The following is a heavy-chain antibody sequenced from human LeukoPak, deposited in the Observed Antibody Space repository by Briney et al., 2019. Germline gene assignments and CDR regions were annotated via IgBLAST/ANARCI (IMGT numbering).Heavy chain of an antibody. V-gene: IGHV1-18*01. CDR3: ARLFSGSYPPYYYYYMDV. CDR2: ISAYNGNT. J-gene: IGHJ6*03. D-gene: IGHD1-26*01. CDR1: GYTFTTYA. Sequence: GASVKVSCKASGYTFTTYAIHWVRQAPGQRLEWMGWISAYNGNTNYAQKLQGRVTMTTDTSTSTAYMELRSLRSDDTAVYYCARLFSGSYPPYYYYYMDVWGKGTTVTISS.